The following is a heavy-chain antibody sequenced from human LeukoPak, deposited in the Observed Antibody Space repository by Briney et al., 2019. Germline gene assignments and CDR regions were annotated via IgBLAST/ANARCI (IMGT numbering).Heavy chain of an antibody. CDR3: ARDHRVVGVTGGAFDI. Sequence: GGSLRLSCAVSGFIFSNYNMNWVRQAPGKGLEWVSYISSSSSTIYYADSVKGRFTISRDNAKNSQYLQMNSLRDEDTAVYYCARDHRVVGVTGGAFDIWGQGTMVTVSS. V-gene: IGHV3-48*02. CDR2: ISSSSSTI. CDR1: GFIFSNYN. D-gene: IGHD1-26*01. J-gene: IGHJ3*02.